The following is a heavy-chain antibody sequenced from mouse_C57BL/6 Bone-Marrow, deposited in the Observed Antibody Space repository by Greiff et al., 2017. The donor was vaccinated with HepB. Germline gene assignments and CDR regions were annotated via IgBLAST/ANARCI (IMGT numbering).Heavy chain of an antibody. CDR3: ARGAYGSSFFYAMDY. D-gene: IGHD1-1*01. CDR2: IYPGDGDT. CDR1: GYAFSSSW. J-gene: IGHJ4*01. V-gene: IGHV1-82*01. Sequence: QVQLQQSGPELVKPGASVKISCKASGYAFSSSWMNWVKQRPGKGLEWIGRIYPGDGDTTYNGKLKGKATLTADKSSSTAYMQLSSLTSEDSEVYFCARGAYGSSFFYAMDYWGQGTSVTVSS.